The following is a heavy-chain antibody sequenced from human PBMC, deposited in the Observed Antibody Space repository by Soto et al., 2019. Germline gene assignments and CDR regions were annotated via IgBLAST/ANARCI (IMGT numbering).Heavy chain of an antibody. V-gene: IGHV3-30*18. Sequence: QVHLVESGGGVVQPGPSLRLSCAASGFTFSSYAMHWFRQAPGMGLEWVAIISYDSTNKFYADSVKGRFTISRDNSKNTLFLQMNSLRPEDTAIYYCAKTDPGGRCSGVCYPDSWGQGTLVTVSS. CDR2: ISYDSTNK. J-gene: IGHJ4*02. CDR3: AKTDPGGRCSGVCYPDS. CDR1: GFTFSSYA. D-gene: IGHD2-21*02.